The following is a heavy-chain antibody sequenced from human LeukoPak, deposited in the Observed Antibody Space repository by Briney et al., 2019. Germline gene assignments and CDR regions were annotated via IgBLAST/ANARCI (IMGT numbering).Heavy chain of an antibody. CDR3: ARDPYSGNYGNYYYYYMDV. CDR1: GGSISSSS. J-gene: IGHJ6*03. V-gene: IGHV3-21*06. Sequence: PSETLSLTCTVSGGSISSSSYYWGWIRQPPGKGLEWISSITSSSSYIYYADSVKGRFTISRDNAKNSLFLQMNNLSPDDTAVYFCARDPYSGNYGNYYYYYMDVWGKGTTVTISS. CDR2: ITSSSSYI. D-gene: IGHD1-26*01.